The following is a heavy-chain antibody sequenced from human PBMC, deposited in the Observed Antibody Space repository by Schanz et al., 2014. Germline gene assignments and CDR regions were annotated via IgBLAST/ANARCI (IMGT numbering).Heavy chain of an antibody. Sequence: EVQLLESGGGLVQPGGSLRLSCVASGFTFFGSFAMSWVRQAPGKGLEWVSGMSGSGSTADYADSVKGRFTISRDNSKNTVYLRMNSLRAEDTAVYYCAKRNHDMQSLPLDYWGQGTLVIVSS. V-gene: IGHV3-23*01. CDR2: MSGSGSTA. J-gene: IGHJ4*02. CDR3: AKRNHDMQSLPLDY. D-gene: IGHD3-9*01. CDR1: GFTFFGSFA.